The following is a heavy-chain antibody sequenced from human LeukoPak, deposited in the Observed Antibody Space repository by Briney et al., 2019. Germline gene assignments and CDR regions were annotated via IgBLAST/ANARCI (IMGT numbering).Heavy chain of an antibody. J-gene: IGHJ3*02. CDR2: IYDSGTT. CDR1: NGSISSGAYS. Sequence: SQTLSLTCAVSNGSISSGAYSWSWIRQPPGKGLEWIGYIYDSGTTYYNPSLKSRVIISVDRSKNQFSLRVNSMTAADTAVYYCASGVLSPDGPDIWGQGTLVTVSS. D-gene: IGHD2-15*01. V-gene: IGHV4-30-2*01. CDR3: ASGVLSPDGPDI.